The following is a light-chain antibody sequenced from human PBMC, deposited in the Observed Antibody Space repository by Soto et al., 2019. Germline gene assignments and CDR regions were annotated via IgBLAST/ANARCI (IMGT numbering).Light chain of an antibody. J-gene: IGLJ3*02. Sequence: QSALTQPASVSGSPGQSITISCTGTRSDVGGYNHVSCYQQHPGKAPKLMIYDVNKRPSGVSNHVSGSKYGNTASLTISGLQVEDEADYYCWSYAASSTWVFGGGTKLTVL. CDR3: WSYAASSTWV. CDR1: RSDVGGYNH. CDR2: DVN. V-gene: IGLV2-23*02.